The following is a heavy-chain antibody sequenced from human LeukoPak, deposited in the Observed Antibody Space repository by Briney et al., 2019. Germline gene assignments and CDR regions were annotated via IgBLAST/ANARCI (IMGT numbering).Heavy chain of an antibody. CDR1: GFTFDDYA. D-gene: IGHD2-2*01. CDR2: ISWNSGSI. Sequence: GGSLRLSCAASGFTFDDYAMHWVRQAPGKGLEWVSGISWNSGSIGYADSVKGRFTISRDNAKNSLYLQMNSLRAEDTALYYCAKDKEYQLFDAFDIWGQGTMVTVSS. CDR3: AKDKEYQLFDAFDI. J-gene: IGHJ3*02. V-gene: IGHV3-9*01.